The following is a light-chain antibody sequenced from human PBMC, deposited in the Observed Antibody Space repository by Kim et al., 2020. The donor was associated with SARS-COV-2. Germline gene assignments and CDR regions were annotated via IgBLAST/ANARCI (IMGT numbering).Light chain of an antibody. V-gene: IGLV2-14*01. J-gene: IGLJ3*02. CDR1: SSDVGGYNH. CDR2: DVN. CDR3: SSYADSTTWV. Sequence: QSVLTQPASVSESPGQSITISCTGSSSDVGGYNHVSWYQQHPDKVPKLMIYDVNKRPSGVSSRFSGSKSGNTASLTISGLQTEDEADYYCSSYADSTTWVFGGGTRVTVL.